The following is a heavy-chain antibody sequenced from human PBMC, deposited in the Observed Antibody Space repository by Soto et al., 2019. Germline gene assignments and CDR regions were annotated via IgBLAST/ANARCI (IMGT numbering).Heavy chain of an antibody. CDR1: GGSISSGGYS. Sequence: SETLSLTCAVSGGSISSGGYSWSWIRQPPGKGLEWIGYIYHSGSTYYNPSLKSRVTISVDRSKNQFSLKLSSVTAADTAVYYCARDRLDTALLNWGQGTLVTVSS. CDR3: ARDRLDTALLN. V-gene: IGHV4-30-2*01. D-gene: IGHD5-18*01. CDR2: IYHSGST. J-gene: IGHJ4*02.